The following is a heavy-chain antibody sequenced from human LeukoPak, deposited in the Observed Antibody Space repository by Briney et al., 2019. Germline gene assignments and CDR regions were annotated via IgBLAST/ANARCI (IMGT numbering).Heavy chain of an antibody. D-gene: IGHD3-22*01. CDR1: GFTFSTYS. J-gene: IGHJ3*02. V-gene: IGHV3-21*01. CDR2: ISSSSSYI. CDR3: ARDTSYYYDSSGYYHRGYGAFDI. Sequence: GGSLRLSCAASGFTFSTYSMNWVRQAPGKGLEWVSSISSSSSYIYYADSVKGRFTISRDNAKNSLYLQMNSLRAEDTAVYYCARDTSYYYDSSGYYHRGYGAFDIWGQGTMVTVSS.